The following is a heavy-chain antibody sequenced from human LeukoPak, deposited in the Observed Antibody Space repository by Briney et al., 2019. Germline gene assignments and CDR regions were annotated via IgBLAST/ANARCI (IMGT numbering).Heavy chain of an antibody. CDR2: IWYDGSNK. D-gene: IGHD2-2*01. CDR3: AKDLGGSATTV. V-gene: IGHV3-33*06. Sequence: GGSLRLSCAASGFTFSSYGIHWVRQAPGKGLEWVAVIWYDGSNKYYADSVKGRFTISRDNSKNTLYLQMNSLRAEDTALYYCAKDLGGSATTVWGQGTLVTVSS. J-gene: IGHJ4*02. CDR1: GFTFSSYG.